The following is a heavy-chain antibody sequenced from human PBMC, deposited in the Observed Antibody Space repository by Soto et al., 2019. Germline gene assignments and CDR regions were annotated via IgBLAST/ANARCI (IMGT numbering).Heavy chain of an antibody. J-gene: IGHJ5*02. CDR1: GYTFTSYG. D-gene: IGHD3-9*01. Sequence: ASVKVSCKASGYTFTSYGISWVRQAPGQGLEWMGWISAYNGNTNYAQKLQGRVTMTTDTSTSTAYMELRSLRSDDTAVYYCAREDYDILTGYSFSEYNWFDPWGQGTLVTVSS. V-gene: IGHV1-18*01. CDR2: ISAYNGNT. CDR3: AREDYDILTGYSFSEYNWFDP.